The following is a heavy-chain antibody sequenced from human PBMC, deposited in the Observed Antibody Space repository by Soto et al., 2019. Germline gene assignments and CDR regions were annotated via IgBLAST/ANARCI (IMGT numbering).Heavy chain of an antibody. CDR3: ARDNGDYGFDY. V-gene: IGHV3-33*01. CDR2: IWYDGSNK. Sequence: QVQLVESEGGVVQPGRSLRLSCAASGFTFSSYGMHWVRQAPGKGLEWVAVIWYDGSNKYYADSVKGRFTISRDNSKNTLYLQMNSLRAEDTAVYYCARDNGDYGFDYWGQGTLVTVSS. D-gene: IGHD4-17*01. J-gene: IGHJ4*02. CDR1: GFTFSSYG.